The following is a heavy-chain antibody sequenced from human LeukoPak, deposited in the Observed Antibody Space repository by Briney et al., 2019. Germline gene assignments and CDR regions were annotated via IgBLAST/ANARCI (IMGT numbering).Heavy chain of an antibody. Sequence: KPSETLSLTCTVSGGSISSYYWSWIRQPPGKGLEWIGHIYSSGSTNYNPSLKSRVTISVDTSKNQFSLKLSSVTAADTAVYYCARVGSRRYGGDYYVDYWGHGTLFTVSS. J-gene: IGHJ4*01. CDR2: IYSSGST. CDR3: ARVGSRRYGGDYYVDY. D-gene: IGHD6-13*01. CDR1: GGSISSYY. V-gene: IGHV4-59*12.